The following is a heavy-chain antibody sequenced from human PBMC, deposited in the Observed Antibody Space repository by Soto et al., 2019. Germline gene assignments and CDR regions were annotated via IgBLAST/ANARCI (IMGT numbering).Heavy chain of an antibody. Sequence: GGSLRLSCAASGFTFSDYYMSWIRQAPGKGLEWVSYISSSGSTIYYADSVKGRFTISRDNAKNSLYLQMNSLRAEDTAVYYCASAQGVYSSSSHLSDYWGQGTLVTVSS. CDR3: ASAQGVYSSSSHLSDY. CDR2: ISSSGSTI. V-gene: IGHV3-11*01. D-gene: IGHD6-6*01. J-gene: IGHJ4*02. CDR1: GFTFSDYY.